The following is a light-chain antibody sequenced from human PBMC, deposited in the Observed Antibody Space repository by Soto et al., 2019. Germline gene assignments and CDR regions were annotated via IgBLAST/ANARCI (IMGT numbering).Light chain of an antibody. V-gene: IGKV1-5*03. Sequence: DIQMAQSPSTLSASVGDRVTITCRASQSISNWLAWHQQKPGKSPKLLIYKASTLENGVTSRFSGSGSGTEFTLTISGLQPDDFATYYCQQYNRYSWTFGQGTKVDIK. CDR2: KAS. J-gene: IGKJ1*01. CDR1: QSISNW. CDR3: QQYNRYSWT.